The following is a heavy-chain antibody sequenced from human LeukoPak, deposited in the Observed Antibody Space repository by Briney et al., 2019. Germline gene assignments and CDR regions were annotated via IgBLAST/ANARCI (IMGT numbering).Heavy chain of an antibody. CDR2: ISSSGSAT. CDR1: GFTFSSYT. V-gene: IGHV3-48*01. CDR3: ARERGYTYSFDY. J-gene: IGHJ4*02. Sequence: PGGSLRLSCAASGFTFSSYTMSWVRQAPGKGLEWVSYISSSGSATYHAGSVKGRFTISRDNAKNPLYLQLNSLRVEDTAVYYCARERGYTYSFDYWGQGTLVTVSS. D-gene: IGHD5-24*01.